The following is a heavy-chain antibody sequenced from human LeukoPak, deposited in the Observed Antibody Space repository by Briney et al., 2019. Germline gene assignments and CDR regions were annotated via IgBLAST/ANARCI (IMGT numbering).Heavy chain of an antibody. CDR2: ISGSGGST. V-gene: IGHV3-23*01. Sequence: GGSLRLSCAASGFTFSTYAMSWVRQAAGKGLEWVSAISGSGGSTYYADSVKGRFTISRDNSKNTLYLQMNSLRAEDTAVYYCAKDHLSFGVVVITGYYGMDVWGQGTTVTVSS. CDR1: GFTFSTYA. D-gene: IGHD3-22*01. CDR3: AKDHLSFGVVVITGYYGMDV. J-gene: IGHJ6*02.